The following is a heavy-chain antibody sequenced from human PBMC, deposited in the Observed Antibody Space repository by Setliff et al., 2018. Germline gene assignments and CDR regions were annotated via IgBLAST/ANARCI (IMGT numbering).Heavy chain of an antibody. V-gene: IGHV1-18*01. J-gene: IGHJ4*02. D-gene: IGHD3-22*01. CDR1: GYTFTSYG. CDR2: ISTYNGNT. Sequence: GASVKVSCKASGYTFTSYGISWVRQAPGQGLEWMGWISTYNGNTNYAQKLQGRVTMTTDTPTSTAYMELRSLRSDDTAVYYCARDQWTYDSSGYYYRFDYWGQGTLVTVSS. CDR3: ARDQWTYDSSGYYYRFDY.